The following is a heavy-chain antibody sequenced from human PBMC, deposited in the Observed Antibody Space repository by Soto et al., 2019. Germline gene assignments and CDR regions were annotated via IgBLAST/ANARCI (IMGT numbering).Heavy chain of an antibody. J-gene: IGHJ4*02. V-gene: IGHV4-31*03. CDR1: GGSISSGGYY. Sequence: QVQLQESGPGLVKPSQTLSLTCTVSGGSISSGGYYWSWIRQHPGKGLEWIGYIYYSGSTYYNPSLKSRVTISVDTSKNQFSLKLSSVTAADTAVYYCARGRRGTREYYFDYWGQGTLVTVSS. CDR2: IYYSGST. D-gene: IGHD1-7*01. CDR3: ARGRRGTREYYFDY.